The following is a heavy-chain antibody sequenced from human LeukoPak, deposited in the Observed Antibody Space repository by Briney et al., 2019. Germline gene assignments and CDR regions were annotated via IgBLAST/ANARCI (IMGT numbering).Heavy chain of an antibody. Sequence: GASVTVSCKATGGTFSSYVISWVRQAPGQGLEWMGGIIPIFGTANYAQKFQGRVTITADESTSTAYMELSSLRSEDTAVYYCARGAPPPYSGYFDYWGQGTLVTVSS. CDR3: ARGAPPPYSGYFDY. CDR1: GGTFSSYV. V-gene: IGHV1-69*13. D-gene: IGHD5-12*01. J-gene: IGHJ4*02. CDR2: IIPIFGTA.